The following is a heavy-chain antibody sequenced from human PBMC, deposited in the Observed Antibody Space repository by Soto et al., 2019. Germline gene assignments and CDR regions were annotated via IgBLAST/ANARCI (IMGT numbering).Heavy chain of an antibody. CDR3: AIRRNYESNYYYYYGMDV. CDR2: IIPIFGTA. V-gene: IGHV1-69*12. Sequence: QVQLVQSGAEVKKPGSSVKVSCKASGGTFSSYAISWVRQAPGQGLEWMGGIIPIFGTANYAQKFQGRVTITADESTSTAYMELSSLRSEDTAVYYCAIRRNYESNYYYYYGMDVWGQGTTVTVSS. J-gene: IGHJ6*02. CDR1: GGTFSSYA. D-gene: IGHD1-7*01.